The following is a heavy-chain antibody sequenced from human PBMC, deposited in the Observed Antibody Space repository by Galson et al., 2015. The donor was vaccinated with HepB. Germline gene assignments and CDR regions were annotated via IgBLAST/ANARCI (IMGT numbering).Heavy chain of an antibody. CDR1: GFTFSSYG. Sequence: SLRLSCAASGFTFSSYGMHWVRQAPGKGLEWVAVIWYDGSNKYYADSVKGRFTISRDNSKNTLYLQMNSLRAEDTAVYYCARDQGGRAPGFDWYFDLWGRGTLVTVSS. CDR3: ARDQGGRAPGFDWYFDL. J-gene: IGHJ2*01. CDR2: IWYDGSNK. D-gene: IGHD3-3*01. V-gene: IGHV3-33*01.